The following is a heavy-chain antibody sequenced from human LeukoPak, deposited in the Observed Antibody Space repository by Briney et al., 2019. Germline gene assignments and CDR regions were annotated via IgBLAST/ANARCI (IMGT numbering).Heavy chain of an antibody. CDR2: VDPRDSQS. J-gene: IGHJ4*02. V-gene: IGHV5-10-1*01. Sequence: GESLTISCKTSGYSFTNYWIIWVRQVPGEGLEWMGRVDPRDSQSNYSPSFQGHVTISTDNSITTAYLQWSSLRASDTAMYYCAAYGDNPHYWGQGTQVTVSS. CDR3: AAYGDNPHY. D-gene: IGHD4-17*01. CDR1: GYSFTNYW.